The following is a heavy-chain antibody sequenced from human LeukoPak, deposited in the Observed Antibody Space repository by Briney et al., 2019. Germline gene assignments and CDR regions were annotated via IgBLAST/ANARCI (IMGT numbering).Heavy chain of an antibody. Sequence: PGGSLRLSCVASGFTFSSYSMDWVRLAPGKGLERVAYITSSSSLIKYADSVKGRFTISRDNGKNSLYLQMNSLSVEDTAVYYCARIMYGSSWTLPDYWGQGTRVIVSS. J-gene: IGHJ4*02. V-gene: IGHV3-48*01. D-gene: IGHD6-13*01. CDR3: ARIMYGSSWTLPDY. CDR2: ITSSSSLI. CDR1: GFTFSSYS.